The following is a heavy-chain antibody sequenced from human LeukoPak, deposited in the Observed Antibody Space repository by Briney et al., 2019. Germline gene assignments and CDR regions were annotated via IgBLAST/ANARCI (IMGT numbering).Heavy chain of an antibody. J-gene: IGHJ3*02. Sequence: SETLSLTCTGSGGPISSYYWSWIRQPAGKGLEWIGRIYTSGSTNYNPSLKSRVTISVDKSKNQFSLKLSSVTAADTAVYYCARPLGAAAAPWHGVFDIWGQGTMVTVSS. CDR3: ARPLGAAAAPWHGVFDI. D-gene: IGHD6-13*01. CDR2: IYTSGST. V-gene: IGHV4-4*07. CDR1: GGPISSYY.